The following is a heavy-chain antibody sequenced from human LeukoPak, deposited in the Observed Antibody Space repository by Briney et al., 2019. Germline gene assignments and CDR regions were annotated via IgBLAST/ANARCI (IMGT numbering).Heavy chain of an antibody. Sequence: GGSLRLSCAAPGFTFSSYSMNWVRQAPGKGLEWVSSISSSSSYIYYADSVKGRFTISRDNAKNSLYLQMNSLRAEDTAVYYCARIFTSYAVYPNAARDYWGQGTLVTVSS. J-gene: IGHJ4*02. D-gene: IGHD3-16*01. CDR3: ARIFTSYAVYPNAARDY. CDR2: ISSSSSYI. V-gene: IGHV3-21*01. CDR1: GFTFSSYS.